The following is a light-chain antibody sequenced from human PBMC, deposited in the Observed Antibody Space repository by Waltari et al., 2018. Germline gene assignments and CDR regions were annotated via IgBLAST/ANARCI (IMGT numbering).Light chain of an antibody. Sequence: DIQMTQPPSSLSASVGDRVTITCRASQSIGIYLNWYQQKPGKAPNLLIYGASTLQSGVPSRFTGSGSGTDFTLTISSLQPEDFATFYCQQSYGTPYTFGQGTQLEIK. CDR1: QSIGIY. J-gene: IGKJ2*01. CDR2: GAS. V-gene: IGKV1-39*01. CDR3: QQSYGTPYT.